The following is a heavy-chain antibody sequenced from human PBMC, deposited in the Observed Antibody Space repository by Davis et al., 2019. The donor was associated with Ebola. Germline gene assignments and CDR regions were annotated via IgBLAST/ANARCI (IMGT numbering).Heavy chain of an antibody. CDR2: INAGNGNT. CDR3: AREGYCSSTSCLYYYYGMDV. D-gene: IGHD2-2*01. CDR1: GYTFTSYA. J-gene: IGHJ6*02. V-gene: IGHV1-3*01. Sequence: ASVKVSCKASGYTFTSYAMHWVRQAPGQRLEWMGWINAGNGNTKYSQKFQGRVTITRDTSASTAYMELSSLRSEDTAVYYCAREGYCSSTSCLYYYYGMDVWAKGPRSPSP.